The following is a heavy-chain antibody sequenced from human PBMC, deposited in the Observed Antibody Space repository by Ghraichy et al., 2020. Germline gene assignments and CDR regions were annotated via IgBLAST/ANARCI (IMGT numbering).Heavy chain of an antibody. D-gene: IGHD2-15*01. CDR3: ASGSCSGGSCLPFAY. J-gene: IGHJ4*02. CDR2: IKPDGSVQ. CDR1: GFTFSSNW. V-gene: IGHV3-7*01. Sequence: LSLTCAASGFTFSSNWLSWVRQAPGKGLEWVANIKPDGSVQYYVDSVKGRFTISRDNTKNSLYLQMNSLRAEDTAVYYCASGSCSGGSCLPFAYWGQGSLVTVSS.